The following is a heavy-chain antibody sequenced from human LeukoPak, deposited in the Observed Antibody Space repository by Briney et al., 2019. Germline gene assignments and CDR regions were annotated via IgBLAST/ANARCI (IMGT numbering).Heavy chain of an antibody. Sequence: SETLSLTCTVSGASISSSYWSWIRQPPGKGLEWIGYVYSSGSTNYNPSLKSRVTISVDTSKNQFSLKLSSVTAADTAVYSCARGSVRGEFDPWGQGTLVTVSS. J-gene: IGHJ5*02. CDR2: VYSSGST. V-gene: IGHV4-59*01. D-gene: IGHD3-10*01. CDR1: GASISSSY. CDR3: ARGSVRGEFDP.